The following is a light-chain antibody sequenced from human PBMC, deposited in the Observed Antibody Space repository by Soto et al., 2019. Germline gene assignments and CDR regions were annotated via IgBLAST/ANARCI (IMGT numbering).Light chain of an antibody. CDR2: DAS. CDR3: QQYGDSPRT. CDR1: RSLSSGY. J-gene: IGKJ1*01. V-gene: IGKV3-20*01. Sequence: IVLMQSPCTLSLSPGERATLSCRASRSLSSGYLAWYQQKPGQAPRLLFYDASRRATGTPDRFSVSGSGTEFTLTISRLEPEDFAVYYCQQYGDSPRTFGQGTKVDIK.